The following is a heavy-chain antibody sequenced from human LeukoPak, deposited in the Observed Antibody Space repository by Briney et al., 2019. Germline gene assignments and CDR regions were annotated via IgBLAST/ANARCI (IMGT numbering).Heavy chain of an antibody. V-gene: IGHV4-59*01. Sequence: PSETLPLTCTVSGGSISSYYWSWIRQPPGKGLEWIGYIYYSGSTNYNPSLKSRVTISVDTSKNQFSLKLSSVTAADTAVYYCASLTVAAYFDYWGQGTLVTVSS. J-gene: IGHJ4*02. CDR3: ASLTVAAYFDY. D-gene: IGHD4-23*01. CDR2: IYYSGST. CDR1: GGSISSYY.